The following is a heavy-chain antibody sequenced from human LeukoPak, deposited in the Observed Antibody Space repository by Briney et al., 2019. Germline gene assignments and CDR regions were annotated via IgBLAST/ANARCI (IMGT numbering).Heavy chain of an antibody. J-gene: IGHJ5*02. Sequence: GGSLRLSCAASEFSVGSNYMTWVRQAPGKGLEWVAVISYDGSNKYYADSVKGRFTISRDNSKNTLYLQMNSLRAEDTAVYYCARVVSGGTGSWFDPWGQGTLVTVSS. V-gene: IGHV3-30*03. CDR2: ISYDGSNK. D-gene: IGHD2-15*01. CDR1: EFSVGSNY. CDR3: ARVVSGGTGSWFDP.